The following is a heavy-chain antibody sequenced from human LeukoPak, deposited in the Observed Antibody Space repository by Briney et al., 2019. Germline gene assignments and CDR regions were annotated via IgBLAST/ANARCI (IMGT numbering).Heavy chain of an antibody. Sequence: GGSLRLSCAASGFTFSSYGMHWVRQAPGKGLEWVAVISYDGSNKYYADSVKGRFTISRDNSKNTLYLQMNSLRAEDTAVYYCARDSRVATNYYYYGMDVWGQGTTVTVSS. CDR3: ARDSRVATNYYYYGMDV. CDR2: ISYDGSNK. V-gene: IGHV3-30*03. J-gene: IGHJ6*02. D-gene: IGHD5-12*01. CDR1: GFTFSSYG.